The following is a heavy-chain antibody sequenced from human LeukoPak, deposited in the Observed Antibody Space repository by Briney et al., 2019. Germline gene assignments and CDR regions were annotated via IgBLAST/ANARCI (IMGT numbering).Heavy chain of an antibody. V-gene: IGHV1-2*02. Sequence: ASVTLSFSTSVYTFTDYYVHWVRQAPGQGLEWVGWVNPGTRGTVYAQRFQGRVTMTRDTSISTAYMELIALTSDDTAVYYCGRVRDGYIDYGGQGTLVTVSS. CDR1: VYTFTDYY. CDR3: GRVRDGYIDY. CDR2: VNPGTRGT. D-gene: IGHD5-24*01. J-gene: IGHJ4*02.